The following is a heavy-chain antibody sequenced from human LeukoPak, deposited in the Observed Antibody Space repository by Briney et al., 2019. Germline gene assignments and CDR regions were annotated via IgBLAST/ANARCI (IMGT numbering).Heavy chain of an antibody. CDR3: ARSGEGGYSYGYPFDY. D-gene: IGHD5-18*01. CDR2: IIPIFGTA. Sequence: SVKVSCKASGGTFSSYAISWVRQAPGQGLEWMGGIIPIFGTANYAQKFQGGVTITADKSTSTAYMELSSLRSEDTAVYYCARSGEGGYSYGYPFDYWGQGTLVTVSS. V-gene: IGHV1-69*06. CDR1: GGTFSSYA. J-gene: IGHJ4*02.